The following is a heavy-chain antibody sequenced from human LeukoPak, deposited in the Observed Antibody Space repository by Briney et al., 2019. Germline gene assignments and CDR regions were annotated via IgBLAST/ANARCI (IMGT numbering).Heavy chain of an antibody. CDR2: INHSGST. J-gene: IGHJ5*02. V-gene: IGHV4-34*01. Sequence: SETLSLTCAVYGGSFSGYYWSWIRQPPGKGLEWIGEINHSGSTNYNPSLKSRVTISVDTSKHQFSLKLSSVTAADTAVYYCARGGPYYDILTGYYPDNWFDPWGQGTLVTVSS. CDR3: ARGGPYYDILTGYYPDNWFDP. CDR1: GGSFSGYY. D-gene: IGHD3-9*01.